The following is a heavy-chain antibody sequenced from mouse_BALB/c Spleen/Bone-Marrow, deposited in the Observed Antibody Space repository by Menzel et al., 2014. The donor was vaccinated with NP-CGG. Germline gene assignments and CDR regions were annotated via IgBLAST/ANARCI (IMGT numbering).Heavy chain of an antibody. V-gene: IGHV1-82*01. Sequence: QVQRQWSGPELVKPGASVKISCSASGYVFSTSWLYWVKQRHGQGLVWIGRIYPGDGDTNYNGKFKNKATLTVDKYSSTAYMQLSSLTSEDFAVYYCARDYGYDAGFAWFVYWGQGTLGTVSA. J-gene: IGHJ3*01. CDR2: IYPGDGDT. D-gene: IGHD2-14*01. CDR3: ARDYGYDAGFAWFVY. CDR1: GYVFSTSW.